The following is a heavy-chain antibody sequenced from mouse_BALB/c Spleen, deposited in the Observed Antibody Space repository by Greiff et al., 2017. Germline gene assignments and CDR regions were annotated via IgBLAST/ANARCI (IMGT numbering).Heavy chain of an antibody. D-gene: IGHD1-1*01. J-gene: IGHJ2*01. CDR3: ARRKNYYGSRNYFDY. CDR1: GYAFTNYL. CDR2: ILPGSGST. V-gene: IGHV1-54*02. Sequence: QVQLQQSGAELVRPGTSVKVSCKASGYAFTNYLIEWVKQRPGHGLEWIGEILPGSGSTNYNEKFKGKATFTADTSSNTAYMQLSSLTSEDSAVYYCARRKNYYGSRNYFDYWGQGTTLTVSS.